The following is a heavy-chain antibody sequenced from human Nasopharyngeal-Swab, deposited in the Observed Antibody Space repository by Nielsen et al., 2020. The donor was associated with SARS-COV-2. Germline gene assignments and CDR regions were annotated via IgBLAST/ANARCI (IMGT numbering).Heavy chain of an antibody. D-gene: IGHD3-3*01. CDR2: ISSSSSYI. CDR1: GFTFSCYS. J-gene: IGHJ6*02. CDR3: AREGQIFGVVDYYYYGLDV. Sequence: GESLKISCAASGFTFSCYSMNWVRQAPGKGLEWGSSISSSSSYIYYADSVKGRFTISRDNAKNSLYLQMNSLRAEDTAVYYCAREGQIFGVVDYYYYGLDVWGQGTTVTVSS. V-gene: IGHV3-21*01.